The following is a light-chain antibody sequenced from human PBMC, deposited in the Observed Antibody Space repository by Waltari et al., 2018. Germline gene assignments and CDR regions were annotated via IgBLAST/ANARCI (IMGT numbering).Light chain of an antibody. CDR1: QSVNSN. CDR2: GAY. Sequence: EIVMTQSPATLSVSPGERATLSCRASQSVNSNLAWYQQKPGQAPRLLIYGAYTRATGIPARFSGSGSGTEFTLTIDSMQSADFAVYYCQHFNNWSSWTFGQGTKVEIK. V-gene: IGKV3-15*01. CDR3: QHFNNWSSWT. J-gene: IGKJ1*01.